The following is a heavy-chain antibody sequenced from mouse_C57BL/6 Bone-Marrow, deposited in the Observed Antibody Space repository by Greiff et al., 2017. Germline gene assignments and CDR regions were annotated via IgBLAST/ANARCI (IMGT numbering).Heavy chain of an antibody. CDR3: ARHGYMDY. V-gene: IGHV5-6*01. CDR1: GFTFSSYG. J-gene: IGHJ4*01. CDR2: ISSGGSYT. Sequence: EVQLVESGGDLVKPGGSLKLSCAASGFTFSSYGMSWVRQTPDKRLEWVATISSGGSYTYYPDSVKGRFTISRDNAKNTLYLQMSSLKSEDTAMYYCARHGYMDYWGQGTSVTVSS.